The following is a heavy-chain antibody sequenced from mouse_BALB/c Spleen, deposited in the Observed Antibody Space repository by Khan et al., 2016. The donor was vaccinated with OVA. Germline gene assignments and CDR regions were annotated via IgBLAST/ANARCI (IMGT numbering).Heavy chain of an antibody. Sequence: QVQLQQPGAELMKPGASVKISCKATGYTFSGYWIEWVKQRPGHGLEWIGEILTGSGSTKYNEKFKGKATLTVDTSSNTDYMQISSLPSADSAVYYCAISRYYGSSYFDYWGQGTTLTVSS. CDR3: AISRYYGSSYFDY. J-gene: IGHJ2*01. V-gene: IGHV1-9*01. CDR2: ILTGSGST. D-gene: IGHD1-1*01. CDR1: GYTFSGYW.